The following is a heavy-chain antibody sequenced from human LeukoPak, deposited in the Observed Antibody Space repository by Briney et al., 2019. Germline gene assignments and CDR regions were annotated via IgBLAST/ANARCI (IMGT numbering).Heavy chain of an antibody. CDR1: GFTFSSYA. D-gene: IGHD1-26*01. CDR2: IFYSGST. J-gene: IGHJ4*02. V-gene: IGHV4-39*01. Sequence: PGGSLRLSCAASGFTFSSYAMSWVRQPPGKGPEWIGSIFYSGSTYYNVSLESRVTISVDTSRNQFFLKLNSVTAADTAVYYCARLQRGGTYWLYYFDSWGQGTLAIVSS. CDR3: ARLQRGGTYWLYYFDS.